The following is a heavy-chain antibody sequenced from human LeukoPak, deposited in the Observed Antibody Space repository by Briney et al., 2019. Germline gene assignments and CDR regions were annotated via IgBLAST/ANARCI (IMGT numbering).Heavy chain of an antibody. D-gene: IGHD3-22*01. CDR3: ARVNTYYYDSSGYHYLAY. V-gene: IGHV3-30-3*01. CDR1: GFTFSSYA. CDR2: ISYDGSNK. Sequence: GGSLRLFCAASGFTFSSYAMHWVRQAPGKGLEWVAVISYDGSNKYYADSVKGRFTISRDNSKNTLYLQMNSLRAEDTAVYYCARVNTYYYDSSGYHYLAYWGQGTLVTVSS. J-gene: IGHJ4*02.